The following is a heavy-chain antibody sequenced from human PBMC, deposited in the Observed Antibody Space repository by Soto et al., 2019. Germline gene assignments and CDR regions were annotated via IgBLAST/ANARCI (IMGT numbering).Heavy chain of an antibody. CDR3: ARDPYSSSWRRVPAGMDV. CDR1: RFTFSNYW. D-gene: IGHD6-13*01. J-gene: IGHJ6*02. V-gene: IGHV3-7*01. CDR2: IKQDGSEK. Sequence: GGSLRLSCTASRFTFSNYWMSWVRQAPGKGLEWVANIKQDGSEKYYVDSVKGRFTISRDNAKNSLYLQMNSPRAEDTAVYYSARDPYSSSWRRVPAGMDVWGQGTTVTVSS.